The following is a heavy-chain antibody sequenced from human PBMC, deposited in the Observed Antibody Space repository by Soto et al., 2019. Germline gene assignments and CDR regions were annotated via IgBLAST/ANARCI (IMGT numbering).Heavy chain of an antibody. V-gene: IGHV4-30-4*01. CDR3: ARDVEGDYSNSIGMDV. D-gene: IGHD4-4*01. CDR2: IYYSGST. Sequence: QVQLQESGPGLVKPPQTLSLTCTVSGGSISSGDYYWSWIRQPPGKGLEWIGYIYYSGSTYYNPSRQSRVTISVDTSKNQFSLKLSSVTAADTAVYYCARDVEGDYSNSIGMDVWGQGTTVTVSS. J-gene: IGHJ6*02. CDR1: GGSISSGDYY.